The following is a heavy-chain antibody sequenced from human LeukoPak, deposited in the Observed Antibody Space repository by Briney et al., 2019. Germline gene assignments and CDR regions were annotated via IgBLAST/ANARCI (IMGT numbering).Heavy chain of an antibody. D-gene: IGHD3-16*01. CDR2: INHSGST. J-gene: IGHJ4*02. V-gene: IGHV4-39*07. Sequence: PSETLSLTCTVSGGSFSSGSYYWSWIRQPPGKGLEWIGEINHSGSTNYNPSLKSRVTISVDTSKNQFSLKLSSVTAADTAVYYCARVMGAFMITFGGVSPTNYFDYWGQGTLVTVSS. CDR1: GGSFSSGSYY. CDR3: ARVMGAFMITFGGVSPTNYFDY.